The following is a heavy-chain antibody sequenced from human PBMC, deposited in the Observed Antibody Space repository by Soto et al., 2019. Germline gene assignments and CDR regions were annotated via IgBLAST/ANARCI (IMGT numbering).Heavy chain of an antibody. J-gene: IGHJ3*01. V-gene: IGHV3-74*01. Sequence: GGSLRLSCAASGFTFTNYWMQWVRQAPGKGLVWVSRINSDGSSTSHADSVKGRFTISRDNAKNTPYLQMSSLRAEGTAVYYCARPQYLPDDVFDVWGRGTVVTVSS. CDR2: INSDGSST. D-gene: IGHD2-2*01. CDR1: GFTFTNYW. CDR3: ARPQYLPDDVFDV.